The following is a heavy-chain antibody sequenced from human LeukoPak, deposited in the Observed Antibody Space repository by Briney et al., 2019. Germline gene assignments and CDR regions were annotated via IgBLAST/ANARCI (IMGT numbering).Heavy chain of an antibody. CDR2: IYYSGST. CDR1: GGSISNSSYY. V-gene: IGHV4-61*01. Sequence: PSETLSLTCTVSGGSISNSSYYWSWIRQPPGKGLEWIGYIYYSGSTNYNPSLKSRVTISVDTSKNQFSLKLSSVTAADTAVYYCARAYGSGWAFDIWGQGTMVTVSS. J-gene: IGHJ3*02. CDR3: ARAYGSGWAFDI. D-gene: IGHD3-10*01.